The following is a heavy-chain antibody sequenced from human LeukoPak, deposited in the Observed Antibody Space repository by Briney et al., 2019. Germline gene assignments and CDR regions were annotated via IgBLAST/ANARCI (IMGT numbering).Heavy chain of an antibody. CDR1: GGTFSSYA. V-gene: IGHV1-69*04. Sequence: SVKVSCKASGGTFSSYAISWVRQAPGQGLEWMGRIIPIFGIANYAQKFQGRVTITADKSTSTAYMELSSLRSEDTAVYYCARSWRRRYSLNQPPPRYYYYGMDVWGQGTTVTVSS. CDR3: ARSWRRRYSLNQPPPRYYYYGMDV. CDR2: IIPIFGIA. D-gene: IGHD5-18*01. J-gene: IGHJ6*02.